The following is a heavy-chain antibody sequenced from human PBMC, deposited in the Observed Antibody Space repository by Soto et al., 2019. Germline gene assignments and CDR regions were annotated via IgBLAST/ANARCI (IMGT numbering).Heavy chain of an antibody. V-gene: IGHV2-5*01. J-gene: IGHJ4*02. CDR2: IYWHDDK. D-gene: IGHD3-16*01. CDR1: GFSLTTGGLG. Sequence: SGPTLVNPTTTLTLTCPFSGFSLTTGGLGVGWIRQPPGNALGWLALIYWHDDKRYSPSLKSMLTSTKDTSKNQVVLTITNMDPVDPAIYYCAHRGGATVGLYYFDYWGQAAPVTTSA. CDR3: AHRGGATVGLYYFDY.